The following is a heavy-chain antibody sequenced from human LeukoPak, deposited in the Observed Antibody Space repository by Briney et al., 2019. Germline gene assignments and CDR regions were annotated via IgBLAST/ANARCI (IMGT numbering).Heavy chain of an antibody. CDR2: SYPGDSDT. CDR1: GYSFTSYW. CDR3: ARRDYGDYVSSLYYFDY. J-gene: IGHJ4*02. D-gene: IGHD4-17*01. V-gene: IGHV5-51*01. Sequence: GESLKISGKGSGYSFTSYWIGWVRQMPGKGLEWMGISYPGDSDTRYSPSFQGQVTISADKSISTAYLQWSSLKASDTAMYYCARRDYGDYVSSLYYFDYWGQGTLVTVSS.